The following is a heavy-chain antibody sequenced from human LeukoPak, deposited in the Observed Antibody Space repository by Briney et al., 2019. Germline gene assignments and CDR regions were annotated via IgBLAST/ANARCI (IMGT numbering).Heavy chain of an antibody. CDR1: GFTFSNYA. V-gene: IGHV3-64*01. D-gene: IGHD2-21*02. Sequence: PGGSLRLSCAASGFTFSNYAMHWVRQAPGKGLEYVSAITDNGGSTYYANSVKGRFTISRDNSKNTLYLQMGGLRPEDMAVYYCARPYCGGDCSYDYWGQGTLVTVSS. CDR3: ARPYCGGDCSYDY. CDR2: ITDNGGST. J-gene: IGHJ4*02.